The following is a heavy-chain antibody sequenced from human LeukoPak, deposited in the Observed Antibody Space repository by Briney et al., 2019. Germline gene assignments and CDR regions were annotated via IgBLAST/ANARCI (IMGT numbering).Heavy chain of an antibody. D-gene: IGHD3-3*01. J-gene: IGHJ4*02. CDR2: INAGNGNT. CDR3: AREGSGFWSRTLGY. V-gene: IGHV1-3*01. Sequence: ASVKVSCKASGYTFTSYAMHWVRQAPGQRLEWMGWINAGNGNTKYSQKFQGRVTITTDESTSTAYMELSSLRSEDTAVYYCAREGSGFWSRTLGYWGQGTLVTVSS. CDR1: GYTFTSYA.